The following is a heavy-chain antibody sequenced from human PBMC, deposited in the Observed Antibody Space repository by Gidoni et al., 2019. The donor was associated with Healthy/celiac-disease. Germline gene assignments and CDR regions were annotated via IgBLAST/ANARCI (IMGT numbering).Heavy chain of an antibody. CDR1: CGHISSSSYH. Sequence: QPQLQASGPGLVKPSETRSLTCTISCGHISSSSYHWGWIRQPPGKGLEWFGSTYYSGSTYYNPSLKSRGTIPVDTSKNQSSLKLSSVTAADTAVYYCAGDYGDYGVLGYWGQGTLVTVSS. D-gene: IGHD4-17*01. J-gene: IGHJ4*02. CDR2: TYYSGST. V-gene: IGHV4-39*02. CDR3: AGDYGDYGVLGY.